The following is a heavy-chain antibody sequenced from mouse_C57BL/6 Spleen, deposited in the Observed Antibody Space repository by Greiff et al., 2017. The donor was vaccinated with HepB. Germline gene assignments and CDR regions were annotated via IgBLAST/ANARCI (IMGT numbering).Heavy chain of an antibody. D-gene: IGHD1-1*01. J-gene: IGHJ3*01. V-gene: IGHV5-17*01. CDR1: GFTFSDYG. Sequence: EVQLVESGGGLVKPGGSLKLSCAASGFTFSDYGMHWVRQAPEKGLEWVAYISSGSSTIYYADTVKGRFTISRDNAKNTLFLQMTSLRSEDTAMYYCARLLITTVVATPSWFAYWGQGTLVTVSA. CDR2: ISSGSSTI. CDR3: ARLLITTVVATPSWFAY.